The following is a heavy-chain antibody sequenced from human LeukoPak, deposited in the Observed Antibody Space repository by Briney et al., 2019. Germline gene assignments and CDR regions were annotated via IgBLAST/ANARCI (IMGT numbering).Heavy chain of an antibody. CDR3: ARFTREYYDFWSGYWNGYFDY. V-gene: IGHV4-34*01. CDR2: INHSGST. J-gene: IGHJ4*02. D-gene: IGHD3-3*01. CDR1: GGSFSGYF. Sequence: SETLSLTCAVYGGSFSGYFWSWIRQPPGKGLEWIGEINHSGSTNYNPSLKRRVTISVDTSKNQFSLKLSSVTAADTAVYYCARFTREYYDFWSGYWNGYFDYWGQGTLVTVSS.